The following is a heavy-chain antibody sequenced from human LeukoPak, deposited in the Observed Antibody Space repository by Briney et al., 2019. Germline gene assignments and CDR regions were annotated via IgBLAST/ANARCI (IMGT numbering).Heavy chain of an antibody. V-gene: IGHV1-3*02. CDR1: GYSFTNYA. Sequence: ASVKVSCKASGYSFTNYALHWVRQAPGQRLEWMGWTNGATGNTRFSEDFQGGLTIAIDTSASTAYMELSSIRSEDTAVYYCARSPGGNARTWLDFWGQGTLVTVSS. CDR2: TNGATGNT. D-gene: IGHD4-23*01. J-gene: IGHJ4*02. CDR3: ARSPGGNARTWLDF.